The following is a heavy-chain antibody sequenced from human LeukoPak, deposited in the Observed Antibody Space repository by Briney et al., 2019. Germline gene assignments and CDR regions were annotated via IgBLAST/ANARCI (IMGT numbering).Heavy chain of an antibody. CDR1: GFTFSSYA. CDR3: ASLGLYGSGSYWAFDY. Sequence: GGSLRLPCAASGFTFSSYAMSWVRQAPGKGLEWVSAISGSGGSTYYADSVKGRFTISRDNSKNTLYLQMNSLRAEDTAVYYCASLGLYGSGSYWAFDYWGQGTLVTVSS. V-gene: IGHV3-23*01. D-gene: IGHD3-10*01. CDR2: ISGSGGST. J-gene: IGHJ4*02.